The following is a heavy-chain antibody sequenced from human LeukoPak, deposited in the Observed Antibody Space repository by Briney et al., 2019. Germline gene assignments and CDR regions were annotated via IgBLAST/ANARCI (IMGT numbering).Heavy chain of an antibody. V-gene: IGHV3-21*06. J-gene: IGHJ6*03. CDR1: RFTFSSYG. CDR3: ARAYSTYHMDV. D-gene: IGHD4-11*01. CDR2: ISSSSSYI. Sequence: GGSLRLSCAASRFTFSSYGMHWVRQAPGKGLEWVSSISSSSSYIYYADSVKGRFTISRDNAKNSLYLQMNSLRAEDTAVYYCARAYSTYHMDVWGKGTTVTVSS.